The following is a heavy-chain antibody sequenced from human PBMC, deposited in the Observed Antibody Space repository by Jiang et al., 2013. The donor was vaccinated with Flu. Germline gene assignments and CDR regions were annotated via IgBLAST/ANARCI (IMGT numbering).Heavy chain of an antibody. J-gene: IGHJ6*02. CDR1: GGSIRSGGYY. V-gene: IGHV4-31*03. D-gene: IGHD3-10*01. CDR3: AREESIMVRGVNGMDV. CDR2: IFYSGTT. Sequence: PGLVKPSQTLSLTCSVPGGSIRSGGYYWSWIRQNPGKGLEWIGYIFYSGTTSYNPSLQSRVTISVDTSKNQFSLTLSAVTAADTAAYYCAREESIMVRGVNGMDVWGQGTTVTVSS.